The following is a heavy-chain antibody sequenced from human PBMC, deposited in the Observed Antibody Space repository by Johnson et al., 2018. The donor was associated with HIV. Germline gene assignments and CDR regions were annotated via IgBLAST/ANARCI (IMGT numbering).Heavy chain of an antibody. D-gene: IGHD3-22*01. CDR2: ISYDGSNK. J-gene: IGHJ3*02. CDR3: ARERVHDKSGLDAFDI. V-gene: IGHV3-30-3*01. CDR1: GFTFSSYA. Sequence: QVQLVESGGGVVQPGRSLRLSCAASGFTFSSYAMHWVRQAPGKGLEWVAVISYDGSNKYYADSVKGRFTISRDNSKNTLYLQMNSLRAEDTAVYYCARERVHDKSGLDAFDIWGQGTMVTVSS.